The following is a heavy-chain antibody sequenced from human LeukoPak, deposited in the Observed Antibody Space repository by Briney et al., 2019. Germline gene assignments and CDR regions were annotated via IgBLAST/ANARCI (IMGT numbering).Heavy chain of an antibody. CDR2: IYYSGST. CDR3: ARTLRYFDWPHFDY. V-gene: IGHV4-39*07. D-gene: IGHD3-9*01. Sequence: PSETLSLTCTVSGGSISSSSYYWGWIRQPPGQGLEWIGSIYYSGSTYYNPSLKSRVTISVDTSKNQFSLKLSSVTAADTAVYYCARTLRYFDWPHFDYWGQGTLVTVSS. CDR1: GGSISSSSYY. J-gene: IGHJ4*02.